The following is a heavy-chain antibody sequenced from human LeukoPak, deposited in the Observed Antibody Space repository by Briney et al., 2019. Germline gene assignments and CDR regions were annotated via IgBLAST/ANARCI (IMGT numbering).Heavy chain of an antibody. CDR1: GGSIGGSSYY. Sequence: SETLSLTCTVSGGSIGGSSYYWGWIRQPPGKGLEWIGSIYYGGGPYSGSTYYNPSPKSRVTISVDTSRNQFSLKLSSVTAADTAVYYCARDRRHELSWFDPWGQGTLVTVSS. D-gene: IGHD3-10*01. V-gene: IGHV4-39*07. CDR3: ARDRRHELSWFDP. J-gene: IGHJ5*02. CDR2: IYYGGGPYSGST.